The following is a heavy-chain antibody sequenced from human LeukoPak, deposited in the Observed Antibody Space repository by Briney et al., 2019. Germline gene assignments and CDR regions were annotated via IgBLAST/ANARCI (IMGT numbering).Heavy chain of an antibody. CDR3: ARDSGSYYDY. J-gene: IGHJ4*02. CDR2: ISSSSSYT. D-gene: IGHD1-26*01. CDR1: GFSLSDYY. V-gene: IGHV3-11*05. Sequence: PGGSLRLSCAASGFSLSDYYMSWIRQAPGKGLEGISHISSSSSYTNYSDSVKGRFTISRDNAKNSLHLQMSSLRAEDTAVYSCARDSGSYYDYWGQGTLVTVSS.